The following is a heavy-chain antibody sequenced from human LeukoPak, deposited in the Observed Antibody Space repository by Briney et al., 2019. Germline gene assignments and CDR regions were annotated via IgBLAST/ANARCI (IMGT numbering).Heavy chain of an antibody. CDR1: GFTFSSYA. Sequence: GGSLRLSCAASGFTFSSYAMSWVRQAPGKGLEWVSYISSSSSTIYYADSVKGRFTISRDNAKNSLYLQMNSLRAEDTAVYYCARESGSYLMDYWGQGTLVTVSS. CDR2: ISSSSSTI. V-gene: IGHV3-48*01. D-gene: IGHD1-26*01. CDR3: ARESGSYLMDY. J-gene: IGHJ4*02.